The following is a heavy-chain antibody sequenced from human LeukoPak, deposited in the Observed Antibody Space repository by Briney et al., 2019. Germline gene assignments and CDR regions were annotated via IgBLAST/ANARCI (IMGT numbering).Heavy chain of an antibody. CDR1: GFTFSSYE. CDR2: ISSSGSTI. J-gene: IGHJ4*02. V-gene: IGHV3-48*03. D-gene: IGHD3-10*01. Sequence: PGGSLRPSCAASGFTFSSYEMNWVRQAPGKGLEWVSYISSSGSTIYYADSVKGRFTISRDNAKNSLYLQMNSLRAEDTAVYYCARGRDRWVRGPAYFDYWGQGTLVTVSS. CDR3: ARGRDRWVRGPAYFDY.